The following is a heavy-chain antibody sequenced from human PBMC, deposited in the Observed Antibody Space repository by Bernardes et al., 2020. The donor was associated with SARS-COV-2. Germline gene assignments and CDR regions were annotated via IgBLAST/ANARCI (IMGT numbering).Heavy chain of an antibody. V-gene: IGHV4-39*01. CDR3: ARLKVGAIGY. Sequence: SETLSLTCTVSGGSISSSSYYWVWIRQPPGKGLEWIGSIYYSGSTYYNPSLKSRVTISVDTSKNQFSLKLSSVTAADTAVYYCARLKVGAIGYWGQGTLVTVSS. D-gene: IGHD1-26*01. CDR1: GGSISSSSYY. CDR2: IYYSGST. J-gene: IGHJ4*02.